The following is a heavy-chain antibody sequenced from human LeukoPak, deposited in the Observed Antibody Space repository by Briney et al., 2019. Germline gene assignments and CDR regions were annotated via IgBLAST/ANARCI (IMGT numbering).Heavy chain of an antibody. CDR1: GFTFSSYA. CDR3: AKVPPPTVTTKRVSYFDY. J-gene: IGHJ4*02. V-gene: IGHV3-23*01. CDR2: ISGSGGST. Sequence: GESLRLSCAASGFTFSSYAMSWVRQAPGKGLEWVSAISGSGGSTYYADSVKGRFTISRDNSKNTLYLQMNSLRAEDTAVYYCAKVPPPTVTTKRVSYFDYWGQGTLVTVSS. D-gene: IGHD4-11*01.